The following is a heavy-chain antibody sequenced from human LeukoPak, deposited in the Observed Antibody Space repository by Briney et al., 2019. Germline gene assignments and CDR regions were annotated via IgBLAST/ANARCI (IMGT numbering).Heavy chain of an antibody. CDR1: GYTFTGYY. D-gene: IGHD2-2*01. CDR2: INPNSGGT. J-gene: IGHJ6*02. Sequence: GASVKVSCKASGYTFTGYYMHWVRQAPGQGLEWMGWINPNSGGTNYAQKFQGRVTMTRDTSISTAYMELSRLRSDDTAVYYCARDLGGSSTSYGMDVWGQGTTVTVSS. CDR3: ARDLGGSSTSYGMDV. V-gene: IGHV1-2*02.